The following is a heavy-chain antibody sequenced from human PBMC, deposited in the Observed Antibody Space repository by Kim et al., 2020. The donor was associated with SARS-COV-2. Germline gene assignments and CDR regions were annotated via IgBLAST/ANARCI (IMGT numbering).Heavy chain of an antibody. Sequence: IYCTDSVKGRFTISRDNAKNSLYLQMNSLRAEDTAVYYCARLESNSAFDIWGQGTVVTVSS. V-gene: IGHV3-11*01. CDR3: ARLESNSAFDI. CDR2: I. J-gene: IGHJ3*02.